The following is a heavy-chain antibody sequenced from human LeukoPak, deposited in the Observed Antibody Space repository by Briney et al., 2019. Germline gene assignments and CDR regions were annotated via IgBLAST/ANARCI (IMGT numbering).Heavy chain of an antibody. CDR3: ARRYCSGGSCLNWFDP. D-gene: IGHD2-15*01. J-gene: IGHJ5*02. V-gene: IGHV4-59*08. Sequence: SETLSLTCTVSGGSISSYYWSWIRQPPGKGLEWIGNIYYSGSTNYNPSLKSRVTISVDTAKNQFSLKLSSVAAADTAVYYCARRYCSGGSCLNWFDPWGQGTLVTVSS. CDR2: IYYSGST. CDR1: GGSISSYY.